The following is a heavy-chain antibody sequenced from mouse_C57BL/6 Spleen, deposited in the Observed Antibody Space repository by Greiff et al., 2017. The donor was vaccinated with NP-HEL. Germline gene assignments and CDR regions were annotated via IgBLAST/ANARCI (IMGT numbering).Heavy chain of an antibody. D-gene: IGHD1-1*01. CDR1: GYTFTDYY. CDR2: INPNNGGT. V-gene: IGHV1-26*01. Sequence: EVQLQQSGPELVKPGASVKISCKASGYTFTDYYMNWVKQSHGKSLEWIGDINPNNGGTSYNQKFKGKATLTVDKSSSTAYMELRSLTSEDSAVDYCARRGSNRYFDVWGTGTTVTVSS. CDR3: ARRGSNRYFDV. J-gene: IGHJ1*03.